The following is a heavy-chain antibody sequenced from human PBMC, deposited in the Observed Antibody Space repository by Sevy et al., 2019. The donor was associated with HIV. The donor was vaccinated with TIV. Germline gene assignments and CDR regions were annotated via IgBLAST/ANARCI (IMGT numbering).Heavy chain of an antibody. D-gene: IGHD3-3*01. CDR3: ASSPTIFGVGYRRTMMQAFDI. J-gene: IGHJ3*02. CDR1: GYTFTSYG. CDR2: ISAYNGNT. Sequence: ASVKVSCKASGYTFTSYGISWVRQAPGQGLEWMGWISAYNGNTNYAQKLQGRVTMTTDTSTSTAYMELRSLRSDDTAVYYCASSPTIFGVGYRRTMMQAFDIWGQGTMVTVSS. V-gene: IGHV1-18*01.